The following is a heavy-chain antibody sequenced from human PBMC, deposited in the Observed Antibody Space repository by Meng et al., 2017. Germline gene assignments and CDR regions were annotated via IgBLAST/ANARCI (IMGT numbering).Heavy chain of an antibody. Sequence: SETLSLTCTVSGYSISSGYYWGWIRQPPGKGLEWIGSIYHSGSTYYNPSLKSRVTISVDTSKNQFSLKLSSVTAADTAVYYCARGRMVRGVIKSSWFDPWGQGTLVTVSS. V-gene: IGHV4-38-2*02. CDR1: GYSISSGYY. CDR3: ARGRMVRGVIKSSWFDP. CDR2: IYHSGST. D-gene: IGHD3-10*01. J-gene: IGHJ5*02.